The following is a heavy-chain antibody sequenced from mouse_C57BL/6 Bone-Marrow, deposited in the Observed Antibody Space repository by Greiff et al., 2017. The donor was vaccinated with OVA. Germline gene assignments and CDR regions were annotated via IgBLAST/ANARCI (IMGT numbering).Heavy chain of an antibody. CDR2: IDPENGDT. Sequence: VQLKQSGAELVRPGASVKLSCTASGFNIKDDYMHWVKQRPEQGLEWIGWIDPENGDTEYASKFQGKATITADTSSNTAYLQLSSLTSEDTAVYYCTGWLLRSFAYWGQGTLVTVSA. J-gene: IGHJ3*01. CDR1: GFNIKDDY. CDR3: TGWLLRSFAY. D-gene: IGHD2-3*01. V-gene: IGHV14-4*01.